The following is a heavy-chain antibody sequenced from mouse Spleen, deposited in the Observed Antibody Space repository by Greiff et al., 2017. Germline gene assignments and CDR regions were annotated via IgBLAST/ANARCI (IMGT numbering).Heavy chain of an antibody. D-gene: IGHD1-1*01. Sequence: EVQLQQSGAELVKPGASVKLSCTASGFNIKDYYMHWVKQRTEQGLEWIGRIDPEAGETKYAPKFQGKATITADTSSNTAYLQLSSLTSEDTAVYYCARGGSSLYWYFDVWGTGTTVTVSS. CDR3: ARGGSSLYWYFDV. CDR2: IDPEAGET. CDR1: GFNIKDYY. J-gene: IGHJ1*03. V-gene: IGHV14-2*01.